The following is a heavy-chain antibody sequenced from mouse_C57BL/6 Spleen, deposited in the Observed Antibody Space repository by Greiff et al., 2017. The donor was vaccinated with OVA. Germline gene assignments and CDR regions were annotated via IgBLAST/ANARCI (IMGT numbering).Heavy chain of an antibody. CDR2: IYPGSGST. J-gene: IGHJ1*03. D-gene: IGHD1-1*01. CDR3: ATGYYGSSYWYFDV. V-gene: IGHV1-55*01. Sequence: QVQLQQSGAELVKPGASVKMSCKASGYTFTSYWITWVKQRPGQGLEWIGDIYPGSGSTNYNEKFKSKATLTVDTSSSTAYMQLSSLTSEDSAVYYCATGYYGSSYWYFDVWGTGTTVTVSS. CDR1: GYTFTSYW.